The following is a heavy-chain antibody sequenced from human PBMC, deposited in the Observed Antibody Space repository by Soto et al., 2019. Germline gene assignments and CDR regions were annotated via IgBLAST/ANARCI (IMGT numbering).Heavy chain of an antibody. CDR3: ARDGDYDILTGYYFGMDV. Sequence: ETLSLTCTVSGGSVSSGSYYWSWIRQPPGKGLEWIGYIYYSGSTNYNPSLKSRVTISVDTSKNQFSLKLSSVTAADTAVYYCARDGDYDILTGYYFGMDVWGQGTTVTVSS. D-gene: IGHD3-9*01. J-gene: IGHJ6*02. CDR1: GGSVSSGSYY. CDR2: IYYSGST. V-gene: IGHV4-61*01.